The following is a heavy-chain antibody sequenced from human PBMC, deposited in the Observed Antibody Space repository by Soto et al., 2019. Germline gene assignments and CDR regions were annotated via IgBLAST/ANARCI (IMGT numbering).Heavy chain of an antibody. CDR3: ARLAATHIAVAAYYFDY. Sequence: QVQLQQWGAGLLKPSETLSLTCAVYGGSFSGYYWSWIRQPPGEGLEWIGEINHSGSTNYNPSLKSRVTISVDTSKNQFSLKLSSVTAADTAVYYCARLAATHIAVAAYYFDYWGQGTLVTVSS. D-gene: IGHD6-19*01. CDR1: GGSFSGYY. J-gene: IGHJ4*02. CDR2: INHSGST. V-gene: IGHV4-34*01.